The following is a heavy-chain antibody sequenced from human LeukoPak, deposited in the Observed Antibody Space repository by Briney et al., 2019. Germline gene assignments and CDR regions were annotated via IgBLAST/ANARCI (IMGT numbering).Heavy chain of an antibody. D-gene: IGHD6-13*01. Sequence: GGSLRLSCATSGFPFSDFPMTWVRQAPGKDLEWISTTNSDGTTTYYAESVKGRFTISRDNSKNTLYLQMNSLRAGDTAVYYCARGLSYSTNWAFDYWGQGILVTVSS. J-gene: IGHJ4*02. V-gene: IGHV3-23*01. CDR3: ARGLSYSTNWAFDY. CDR1: GFPFSDFP. CDR2: TNSDGTTT.